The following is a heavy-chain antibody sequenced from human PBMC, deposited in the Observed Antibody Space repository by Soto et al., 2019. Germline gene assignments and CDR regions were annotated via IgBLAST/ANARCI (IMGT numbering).Heavy chain of an antibody. V-gene: IGHV3-33*01. Sequence: GGSLRLSCAASGFTFSSYGMHWVRQAPGKGLEWVAVIWYDGSNKYYADSVKGRFTISRDNSKNTLYLQMNSLRAEDTAVYYCARDLSETYAFDIWGQGTMVTVSS. CDR1: GFTFSSYG. J-gene: IGHJ3*02. D-gene: IGHD3-3*02. CDR3: ARDLSETYAFDI. CDR2: IWYDGSNK.